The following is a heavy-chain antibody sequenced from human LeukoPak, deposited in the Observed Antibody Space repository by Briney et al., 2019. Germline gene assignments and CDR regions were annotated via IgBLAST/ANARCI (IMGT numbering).Heavy chain of an antibody. CDR2: ISAYNGNT. CDR1: GYTFTSYG. J-gene: IGHJ4*02. CDR3: ARLIAVAGFDY. D-gene: IGHD6-19*01. V-gene: IGHV1-18*01. Sequence: ASVKVSCKASGYTFTSYGISWVRQAPGQGLEWMGWISAYNGNTNYAQKLQGRVTMTTDTSTSTAYMELKSLRSDDTAMYYCARLIAVAGFDYWGQGTLVTVSS.